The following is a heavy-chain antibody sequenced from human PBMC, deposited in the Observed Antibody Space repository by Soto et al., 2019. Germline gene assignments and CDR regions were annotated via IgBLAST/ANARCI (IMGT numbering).Heavy chain of an antibody. CDR2: ISAYNGNT. V-gene: IGHV1-18*01. J-gene: IGHJ5*02. CDR3: ARDGGVQARFDP. CDR1: GYTFTSYG. D-gene: IGHD2-8*02. Sequence: QVQLVQSGAEVKKPGASVKVSCKASGYTFTSYGISWVRQAPGQGLEWMGWISAYNGNTNYAQKLQGRVTMTTDTATSTADMELRSRRADDTAGYYCARDGGVQARFDPWGQGTLVTVSS.